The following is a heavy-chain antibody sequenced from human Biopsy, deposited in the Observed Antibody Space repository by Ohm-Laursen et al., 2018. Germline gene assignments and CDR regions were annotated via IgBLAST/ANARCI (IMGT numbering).Heavy chain of an antibody. J-gene: IGHJ5*02. V-gene: IGHV4-31*01. CDR1: GDSTSSGVYY. CDR2: ISSGGYR. D-gene: IGHD3-10*01. CDR3: ARAPYVSGSFGWFDP. Sequence: TLSLTCTVSGDSTSSGVYYWNWFRQHPEKGLEWIGYISSGGYRKYTPSLQSLITISMDTSRNQFSLRLNSVTSADTAVYYCARAPYVSGSFGWFDPWGQGIVVTVSS.